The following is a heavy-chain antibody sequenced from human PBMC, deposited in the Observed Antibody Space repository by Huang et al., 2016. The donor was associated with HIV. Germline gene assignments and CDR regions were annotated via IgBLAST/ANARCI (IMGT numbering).Heavy chain of an antibody. CDR1: GGSIRSSSYY. Sequence: QLQLQESGPGLVKPSETLSLTCTVSGGSIRSSSYYWGWIRQPPGKGLEWIGSIYYSGSTHYNPSLKSRVTRSGDTSKKQFSLKLSSVTAADTAVYYCASYSSGYYAHDPDAFDIWGQGTMVTVSS. J-gene: IGHJ3*02. D-gene: IGHD3-22*01. CDR2: IYYSGST. V-gene: IGHV4-39*01. CDR3: ASYSSGYYAHDPDAFDI.